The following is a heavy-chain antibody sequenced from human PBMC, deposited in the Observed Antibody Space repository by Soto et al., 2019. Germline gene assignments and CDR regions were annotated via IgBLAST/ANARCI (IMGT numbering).Heavy chain of an antibody. CDR1: GYTFTSYA. V-gene: IGHV1-3*01. Sequence: GASVKVSCKASGYTFTSYAMHWVRQAPGQRLEWMGWINAGNGNTKYSQKFQGRVTITRDTSASTAYMELSSLRSEDTAVYYCARESLYYYDSSGYPDAFDIWGQGTMVTVSS. CDR2: INAGNGNT. D-gene: IGHD3-22*01. CDR3: ARESLYYYDSSGYPDAFDI. J-gene: IGHJ3*02.